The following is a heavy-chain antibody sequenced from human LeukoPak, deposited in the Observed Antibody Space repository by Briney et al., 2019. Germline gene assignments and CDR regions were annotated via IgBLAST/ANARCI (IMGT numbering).Heavy chain of an antibody. J-gene: IGHJ4*02. Sequence: SQTLSLTCTVSGGSISSGGNYWSWIRQNPGKGLEWIGYINYSGSTYYNPSLKSRVTISIDKSKNQFSLKLKSVTAADTAVYYCARGGHYYDSSGYYDLPFDYWGQGTLVTVSS. CDR2: INYSGST. D-gene: IGHD3-22*01. V-gene: IGHV4-31*03. CDR1: GGSISSGGNY. CDR3: ARGGHYYDSSGYYDLPFDY.